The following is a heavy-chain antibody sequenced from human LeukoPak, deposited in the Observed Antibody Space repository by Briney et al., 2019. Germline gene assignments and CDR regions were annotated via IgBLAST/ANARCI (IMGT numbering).Heavy chain of an antibody. D-gene: IGHD3-10*02. Sequence: PGGSLRPSCAASGFTFSNYWMTWVRQAPGKGLEWVANIKHDGSEDYYLDSVKGRFTISRDNAKNSLYLQMNSLRAEDTAVYCCAELGITMIGGVWGKGTTVTISS. CDR1: GFTFSNYW. CDR3: AELGITMIGGV. J-gene: IGHJ6*04. CDR2: IKHDGSED. V-gene: IGHV3-7*01.